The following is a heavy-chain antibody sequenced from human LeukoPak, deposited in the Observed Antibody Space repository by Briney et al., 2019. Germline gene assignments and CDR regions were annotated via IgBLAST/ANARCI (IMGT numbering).Heavy chain of an antibody. CDR2: IIDGGVST. CDR1: GTALSNFG. D-gene: IGHD3-22*01. J-gene: IGHJ4*02. Sequence: GGPLSLSCAVSGTALSNFGMSWVRQAPGRGREWAAGIIDGGVSTNYADPVKGRFTIARDKPKITLYLQMNSLRVDDTAVYFSAKRGVVIRVILVGFHKQAYYFDSWGQGALVTVSS. V-gene: IGHV3-23*01. CDR3: AKRGVVIRVILVGFHKQAYYFDS.